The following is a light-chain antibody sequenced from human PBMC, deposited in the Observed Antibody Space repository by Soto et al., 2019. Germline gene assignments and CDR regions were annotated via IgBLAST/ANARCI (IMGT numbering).Light chain of an antibody. J-gene: IGKJ2*01. CDR1: QSVSSSY. CDR2: GAS. V-gene: IGKV3-20*01. CDR3: QQYGSSAT. Sequence: EIVLTQSPGTLSLSPGERATLSCRASQSVSSSYLAWYQQKPGQAPRLLIYGASSRATGIPDRFSGSGSGTVFTITISRLEPEDFSVYYLQQYGSSATFGQGTKLEIK.